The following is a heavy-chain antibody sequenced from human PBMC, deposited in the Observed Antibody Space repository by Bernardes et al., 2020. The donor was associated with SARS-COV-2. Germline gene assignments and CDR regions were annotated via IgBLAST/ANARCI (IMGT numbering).Heavy chain of an antibody. CDR1: GGSISNYY. CDR3: ARGLPTGSWHLDY. D-gene: IGHD6-13*01. J-gene: IGHJ4*02. CDR2: SNYRGTT. V-gene: IGHV4-59*01. Sequence: SEARSLTCIVSGGSISNYYWSWNRQPQGKGLGWNGRSNYRGTTNYNPSLKSRVTISVDTSKNQFSLRLSSVTTADTAFYYCARGLPTGSWHLDYWGQGTLVTVSS.